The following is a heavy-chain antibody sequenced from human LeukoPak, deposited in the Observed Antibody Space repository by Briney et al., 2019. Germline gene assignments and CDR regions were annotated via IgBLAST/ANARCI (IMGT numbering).Heavy chain of an antibody. CDR2: INHSGST. CDR3: ARGKELEYFDY. J-gene: IGHJ4*02. D-gene: IGHD1-26*01. V-gene: IGHV4-34*01. CDR1: GGSFSGYY. Sequence: PSETLSLTCAVYGGSFSGYYWSWIRQPPGEGLEWIGEINHSGSTNYNPSLKSRVTISVDTSKNQFSLKLSSVTAADTAVYYCARGKELEYFDYWGQGTLVTVSS.